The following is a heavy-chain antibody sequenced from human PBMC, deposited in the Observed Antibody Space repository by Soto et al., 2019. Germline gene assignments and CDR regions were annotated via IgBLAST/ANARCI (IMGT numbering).Heavy chain of an antibody. D-gene: IGHD6-13*01. CDR3: ARQGIATARTSLDY. Sequence: SETLSLTCTVSGGSIRSSYWSWIRQPPGKGLEWIGYISDSGSTNYNPSLKSRVAISVDTSKNQFSLKLSSVTAADTAVYYCARQGIATARTSLDYWGQGALVTVSS. V-gene: IGHV4-59*08. CDR2: ISDSGST. CDR1: GGSIRSSY. J-gene: IGHJ4*02.